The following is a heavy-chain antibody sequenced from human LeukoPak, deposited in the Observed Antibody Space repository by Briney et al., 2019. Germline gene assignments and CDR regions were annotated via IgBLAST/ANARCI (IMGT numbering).Heavy chain of an antibody. CDR1: GFTFSNYH. CDR2: ISKSASTT. J-gene: IGHJ4*02. V-gene: IGHV3-48*01. CDR3: ARDLVVVPASPYYFDY. D-gene: IGHD2-15*01. Sequence: GGSLRLSCAASGFTFSNYHMNWVRQAPGKGLEWVSYISKSASTTYYADPVKGRFTISSDTARNSVYLQMNSLTAEDTAVYYCARDLVVVPASPYYFDYWGQGTLVTVSS.